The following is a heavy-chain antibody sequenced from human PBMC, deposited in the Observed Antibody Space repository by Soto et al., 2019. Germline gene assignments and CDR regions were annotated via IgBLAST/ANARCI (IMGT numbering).Heavy chain of an antibody. J-gene: IGHJ4*02. CDR1: GISFSSYA. Sequence: EVQLLESGGDLVQPGESLRLSCAASGISFSSYAMSWVRQAPGKGLEWVSVISGGGGGTYYADSVKGRFTISRDNSNNTLYLQMNSLRAEDTAVYYGAKYESSVYYYTTIDYWGQGTLVTVSS. CDR3: AKYESSVYYYTTIDY. V-gene: IGHV3-23*01. D-gene: IGHD3-22*01. CDR2: ISGGGGGT.